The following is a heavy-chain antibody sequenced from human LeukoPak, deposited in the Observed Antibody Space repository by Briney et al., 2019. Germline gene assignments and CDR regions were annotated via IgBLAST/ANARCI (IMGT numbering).Heavy chain of an antibody. CDR3: TGQPNYGDYPN. J-gene: IGHJ4*02. CDR1: GLTFSGST. V-gene: IGHV3-73*01. Sequence: GGSLRLSCAASGLTFSGSTMHWVRQASGKGLEWVGRIRNKANSYATAYVESVKGRFTISRDDSKNTVYLQMNSLKTEDTAVYYCTGQPNYGDYPNWGQGTLVTVSS. CDR2: IRNKANSYAT. D-gene: IGHD4-17*01.